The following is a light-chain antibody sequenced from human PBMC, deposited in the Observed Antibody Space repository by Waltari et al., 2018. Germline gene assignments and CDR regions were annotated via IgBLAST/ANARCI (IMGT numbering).Light chain of an antibody. CDR3: SSYTSSGTLRI. Sequence: QSALTQPASVSGSPGQSITISCTGANSDVGAYNYVSWYQQYPGKAPRLMIYDVTKRPSGVSNRFSGTKSGNTSSLTISGLQAEDEADYYCSSYTSSGTLRIFGGGTKVTAL. V-gene: IGLV2-14*01. J-gene: IGLJ2*01. CDR1: NSDVGAYNY. CDR2: DVT.